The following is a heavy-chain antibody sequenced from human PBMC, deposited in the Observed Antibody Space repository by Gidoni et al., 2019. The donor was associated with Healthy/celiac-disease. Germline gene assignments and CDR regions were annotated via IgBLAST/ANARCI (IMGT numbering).Heavy chain of an antibody. D-gene: IGHD1-1*01. Sequence: EVQLVESGGGLVKPGGSLRLSCAASGFTFSSYSMNWVRQAPGKGLEWVSSISSSSSYIYYADSVKGRFTISRDNAKNSLYLQMNSLRAEDTAVYYCARDQRTGTRGMDVWGQGTTVTVSS. CDR3: ARDQRTGTRGMDV. J-gene: IGHJ6*02. CDR1: GFTFSSYS. CDR2: ISSSSSYI. V-gene: IGHV3-21*01.